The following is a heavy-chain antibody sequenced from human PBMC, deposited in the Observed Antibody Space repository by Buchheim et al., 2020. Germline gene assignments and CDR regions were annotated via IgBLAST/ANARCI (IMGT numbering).Heavy chain of an antibody. V-gene: IGHV4-39*01. J-gene: IGHJ6*02. D-gene: IGHD6-13*01. Sequence: QLQLQESGPGLVKPSETLSLTCTVSGGSISSSSYYWGWIRQPPGKGLEWIGSIYYSGSTYYNPSLKSRVTISVDTSKNQFSLKLSSVTAADTAVYYCARVLSSSWSNYYYYGMDVWGQGTT. CDR2: IYYSGST. CDR3: ARVLSSSWSNYYYYGMDV. CDR1: GGSISSSSYY.